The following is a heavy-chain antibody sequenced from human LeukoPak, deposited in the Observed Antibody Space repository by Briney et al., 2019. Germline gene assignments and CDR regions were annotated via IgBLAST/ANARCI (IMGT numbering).Heavy chain of an antibody. CDR3: ATASSLRNY. CDR1: RYTFTDYY. V-gene: IGHV1-69-2*01. Sequence: GASVKVSCKASRYTFTDYYMHWVQQAPGKGLEWMGRVDPEDGETIYAEKFQGRVTITADTSTDTAYMELSSLRSEDTAVYYCATASSLRNYWGQGTLVTVSS. D-gene: IGHD6-6*01. CDR2: VDPEDGET. J-gene: IGHJ4*02.